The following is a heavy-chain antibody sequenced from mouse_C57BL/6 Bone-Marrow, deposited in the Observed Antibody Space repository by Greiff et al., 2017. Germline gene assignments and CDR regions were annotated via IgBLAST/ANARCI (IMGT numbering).Heavy chain of an antibody. CDR1: GFTFSDYG. CDR2: ISSGSSTI. CDR3: ARLPYYYGSSFDY. D-gene: IGHD1-1*01. V-gene: IGHV5-17*01. Sequence: EVKVVESGGGLVKPGGSLKLSCAASGFTFSDYGMHWVRQAPEKGLEWVAYISSGSSTIYYADTVKGRFTISRDNAKNTLFLQMTSLRSEDTAMYYCARLPYYYGSSFDYWGQGTTLTVSS. J-gene: IGHJ2*01.